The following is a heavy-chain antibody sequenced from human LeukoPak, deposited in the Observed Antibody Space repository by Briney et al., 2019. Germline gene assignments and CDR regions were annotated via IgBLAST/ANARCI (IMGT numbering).Heavy chain of an antibody. D-gene: IGHD6-13*01. V-gene: IGHV3-30*18. CDR1: GFTFSNYG. CDR2: ISYDGNNK. Sequence: GGSLTLSCAASGFTFSNYGMHWVRQAPGKGLEWVADISYDGNNKYYADSVKGRFTISRDNSKNTLFLQMNSLRAEDTAVYYCAKGGEVSSWYKRLKLYFDYWGQGTLVTVSS. CDR3: AKGGEVSSWYKRLKLYFDY. J-gene: IGHJ4*02.